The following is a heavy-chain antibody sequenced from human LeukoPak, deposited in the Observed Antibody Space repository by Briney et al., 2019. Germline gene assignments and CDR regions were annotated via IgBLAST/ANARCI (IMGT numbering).Heavy chain of an antibody. D-gene: IGHD5-12*01. J-gene: IGHJ2*01. CDR3: ARAILTVSGYVWYFDL. CDR1: GGSISSAGYY. CDR2: IS. V-gene: IGHV4-31*03. Sequence: SETLSLTCTVSGGSISSAGYYWSWLRQHPGKGLEWIGYISYYNPSLKSRVTISVDTSKNQFSLKLSSVTAADTAVYYCARAILTVSGYVWYFDLWGRGTLVTVSS.